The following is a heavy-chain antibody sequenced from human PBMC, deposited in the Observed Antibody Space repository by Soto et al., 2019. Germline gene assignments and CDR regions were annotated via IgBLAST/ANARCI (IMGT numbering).Heavy chain of an antibody. Sequence: QVQLVESGAEVKKPGASVKVSCKASGYTFTSYDINWVRQATGHGLEWMGWMNPNSGNTGYAQKFQGRVTMTRNTSISTAYMELSSLRSEDTAVYYCARSRITMVRGEYYFDYWGQGTLVTVSS. D-gene: IGHD3-10*01. CDR2: MNPNSGNT. J-gene: IGHJ4*02. V-gene: IGHV1-8*01. CDR3: ARSRITMVRGEYYFDY. CDR1: GYTFTSYD.